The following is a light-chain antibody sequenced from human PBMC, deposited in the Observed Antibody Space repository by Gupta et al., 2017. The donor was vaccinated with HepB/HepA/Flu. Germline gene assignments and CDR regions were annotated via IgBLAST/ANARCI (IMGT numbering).Light chain of an antibody. V-gene: IGLV1-47*01. CDR1: SSNIGSNS. CDR3: AAWDDGLSAYV. CDR2: GNN. Sequence: QSVLTQPPSASGTPGQRVNISCSGSSSNIGSNSVYWYQLLPGTAPKLLIYGNNQRPSGVPDRFSGSKSGTSVSLAISGLRSEDEADYYCAAWDDGLSAYVFGVGTTVTVL. J-gene: IGLJ1*01.